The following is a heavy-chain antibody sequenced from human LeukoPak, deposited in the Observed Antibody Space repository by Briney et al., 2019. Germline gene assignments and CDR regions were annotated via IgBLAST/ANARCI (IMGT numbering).Heavy chain of an antibody. CDR2: ISGSGGST. CDR1: GFTFSSYS. Sequence: GSLRLSCAASGFTFSSYSMSWVRQAPGKGLEWVSAISGSGGSTYYADSVKGRFTISRDNSKNTLYLQMNSLRAEDTAVYYCAKTIGYCSGGSCYYFDYWGQGTLVTVSS. J-gene: IGHJ4*02. CDR3: AKTIGYCSGGSCYYFDY. V-gene: IGHV3-23*01. D-gene: IGHD2-15*01.